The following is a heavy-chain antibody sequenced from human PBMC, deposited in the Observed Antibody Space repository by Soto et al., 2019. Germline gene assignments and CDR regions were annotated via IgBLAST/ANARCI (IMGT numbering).Heavy chain of an antibody. V-gene: IGHV4-61*01. CDR3: ARGGGYFLEWPPNYYGMDV. J-gene: IGHJ6*02. Sequence: PSETLSLTCTVSGGSISSSSYYWSWIRQPPGKRLEWIGYIHYSGVTNYNPSLKSRVTISVDTSKNQFSLKLSSVTAADTAVYYCARGGGYFLEWPPNYYGMDVWGQGTTVTVSS. CDR2: IHYSGVT. D-gene: IGHD3-3*01. CDR1: GGSISSSSYY.